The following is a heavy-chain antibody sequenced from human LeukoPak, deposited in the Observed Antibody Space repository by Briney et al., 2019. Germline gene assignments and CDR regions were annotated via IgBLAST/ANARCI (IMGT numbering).Heavy chain of an antibody. D-gene: IGHD5-18*01. Sequence: SETLSLTCAVSGDSISSSNWWSWVRQPPGKGLEWIGEIYHSGSTNYNPSLKSRVTISVDKSKNQFSLKLSSVTAADTAVYYCARVGGDTAMPHGAFDIWGQGTMVTVSS. J-gene: IGHJ3*02. CDR1: GDSISSSNW. V-gene: IGHV4-4*02. CDR3: ARVGGDTAMPHGAFDI. CDR2: IYHSGST.